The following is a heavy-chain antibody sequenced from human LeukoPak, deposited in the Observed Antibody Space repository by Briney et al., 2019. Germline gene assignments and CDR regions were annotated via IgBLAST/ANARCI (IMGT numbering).Heavy chain of an antibody. J-gene: IGHJ3*02. D-gene: IGHD3-22*01. CDR2: ISYDGNNK. Sequence: GGSLRLSCAASGFTFSTYAMHWVRQAPGKGLEWVAVISYDGNNKYYADSVKGRFTVSRDNVKNSLFLQMNSLRVEDTAMYYCARDLPSSGYWYRDAFDIWGQGTMVTVSS. V-gene: IGHV3-30-3*01. CDR3: ARDLPSSGYWYRDAFDI. CDR1: GFTFSTYA.